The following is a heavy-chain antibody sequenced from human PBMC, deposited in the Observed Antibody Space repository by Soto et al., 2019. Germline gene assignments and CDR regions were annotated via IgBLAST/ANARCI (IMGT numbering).Heavy chain of an antibody. Sequence: EVQLVESGGGLVQPGGSLRLSCAASGFTVSSNYMSWVRQAPGKGLEWVSVIYSGGGTYYADSVKGRFTISRHNSKNTLYLQMNSLRPEDTAVYSCASHSGSYPPLYYYYGMDVWGQGTTVTVSS. CDR3: ASHSGSYPPLYYYYGMDV. V-gene: IGHV3-53*04. J-gene: IGHJ6*02. CDR1: GFTVSSNY. CDR2: IYSGGGT. D-gene: IGHD1-26*01.